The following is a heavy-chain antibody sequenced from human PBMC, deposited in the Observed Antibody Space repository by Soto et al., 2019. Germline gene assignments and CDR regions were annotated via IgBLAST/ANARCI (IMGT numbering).Heavy chain of an antibody. CDR1: GGGNLRDYP. CDR2: SNPKHSAA. D-gene: IGHD5-12*01. Sequence: ASVNVSCKASGGGNLRDYPTTWVRRAPGQGLERMGGSNPKHSAATYAQKFQGRVTITADESTKSVYMELRSLRSDDTAVYYCARGGEGYNFGAVYWGQGTPVTVSS. J-gene: IGHJ4*02. V-gene: IGHV1-69*13. CDR3: ARGGEGYNFGAVY.